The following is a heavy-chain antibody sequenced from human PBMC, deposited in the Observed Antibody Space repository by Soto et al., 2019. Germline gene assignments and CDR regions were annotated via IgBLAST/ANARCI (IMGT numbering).Heavy chain of an antibody. Sequence: PSETLSLTCTISGGAISSYDCSWIRQPPGEGLEWIGNVDYSGITFYKASLKSRVTISVDTSKKQFSLRLTSVTAADSAVYYCAKAYYASGCPTCPTFDSWGQGILVTVSS. CDR3: AKAYYASGCPTCPTFDS. D-gene: IGHD6-19*01. CDR2: VDYSGIT. V-gene: IGHV4-59*01. CDR1: GGAISSYD. J-gene: IGHJ4*02.